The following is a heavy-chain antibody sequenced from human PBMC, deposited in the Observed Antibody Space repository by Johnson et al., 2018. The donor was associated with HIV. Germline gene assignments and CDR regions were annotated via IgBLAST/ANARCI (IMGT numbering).Heavy chain of an antibody. CDR2: IWYDGSNK. CDR3: VRVGKYCDGDCYSGVDAFDF. D-gene: IGHD2-21*02. J-gene: IGHJ3*01. CDR1: GFTFRSYG. Sequence: QVQLVESGGGVVQPGRSLRLSCTASGFTFRSYGMYWVRQAPGKGLEWVALIWYDGSNKYYADSVKGRFTISRDNSKNTLYLQMNSLRAEDTALYYCVRVGKYCDGDCYSGVDAFDFWGQGT. V-gene: IGHV3-33*01.